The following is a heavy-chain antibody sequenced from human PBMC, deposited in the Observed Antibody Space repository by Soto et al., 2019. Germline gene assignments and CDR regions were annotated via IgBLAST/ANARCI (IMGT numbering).Heavy chain of an antibody. J-gene: IGHJ1*01. V-gene: IGHV5-51*01. D-gene: IGHD2-15*01. CDR3: AREAPYCSGGSCYYPH. Sequence: PGESLKISCKGSGYSFTGYWIGWVRQMPGKGLEWMGIIYPGDSDTRYSPSFQGQVTISADKSISTAYLQWSSLKASDTAMYYCAREAPYCSGGSCYYPHWGQGTLVTVSS. CDR1: GYSFTGYW. CDR2: IYPGDSDT.